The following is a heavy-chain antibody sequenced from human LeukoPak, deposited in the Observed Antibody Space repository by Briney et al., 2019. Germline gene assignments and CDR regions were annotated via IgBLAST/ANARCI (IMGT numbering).Heavy chain of an antibody. Sequence: GASVKVSCKASGYTFTGYYMHWVRQAPGQGLEWMGWINPNSGGTNYAQKFQGRVTMTRDTSISTAYMELSRLRSDDTAVYYCARVHSLEWLPTFDYWGQGTLATVSS. J-gene: IGHJ4*02. CDR2: INPNSGGT. CDR3: ARVHSLEWLPTFDY. CDR1: GYTFTGYY. D-gene: IGHD3-3*01. V-gene: IGHV1-2*02.